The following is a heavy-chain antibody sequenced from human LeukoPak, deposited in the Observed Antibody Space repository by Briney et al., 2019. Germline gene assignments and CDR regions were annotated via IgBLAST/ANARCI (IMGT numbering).Heavy chain of an antibody. V-gene: IGHV3-21*01. Sequence: GGSLRLSCAASVFTFSNYSMNWVRQAPGKGLEWVSSISCSSSYRYDADSVNDRFTISRDNANNSLYLQMTSLRAEATAVYYCARDRCSGGSCYSSSGAFDIWGQGTMVTVSS. CDR2: ISCSSSYR. D-gene: IGHD2-15*01. J-gene: IGHJ3*02. CDR3: ARDRCSGGSCYSSSGAFDI. CDR1: VFTFSNYS.